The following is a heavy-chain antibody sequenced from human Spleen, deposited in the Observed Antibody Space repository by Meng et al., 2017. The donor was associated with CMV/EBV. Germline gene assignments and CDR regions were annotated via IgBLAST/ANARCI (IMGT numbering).Heavy chain of an antibody. Sequence: ASVKVSCKASGYTFTSYGISWVRQAPGQGLEWMGWISTYNGNTNYAQKLQGRVTMTTDTSTSTAYMELRSLRSDDTAVYYCARGLAAAGYNWFDPWGQGTLVTVSS. CDR3: ARGLAAAGYNWFDP. V-gene: IGHV1-18*01. CDR1: GYTFTSYG. CDR2: ISTYNGNT. J-gene: IGHJ5*02. D-gene: IGHD6-13*01.